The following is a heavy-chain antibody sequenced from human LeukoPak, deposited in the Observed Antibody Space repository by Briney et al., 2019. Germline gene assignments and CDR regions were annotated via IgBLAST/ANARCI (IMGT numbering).Heavy chain of an antibody. J-gene: IGHJ4*02. CDR3: ARSGCSGWNLDY. V-gene: IGHV3-7*01. Sequence: GGSLRLSCAASGFSFRDFWMTWVRQAPGKGLEWVANINQGGSVKYYVDSVKGRFTISRDDAESSLYVQMNSLRDEDTAVYYCARSGCSGWNLDYWGQGTLVTVSS. CDR2: INQGGSVK. CDR1: GFSFRDFW. D-gene: IGHD2-15*01.